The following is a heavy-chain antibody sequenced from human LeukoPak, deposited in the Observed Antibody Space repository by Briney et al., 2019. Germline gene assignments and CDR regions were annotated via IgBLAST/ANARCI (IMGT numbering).Heavy chain of an antibody. J-gene: IGHJ6*03. CDR3: ARGGKIPRYYYNSGSYIYYYYLDV. V-gene: IGHV1-69-2*01. Sequence: VASVKVSCKVSGYTFTDYYMHWVQQAPGKGLEWMGLVDPEDGETIYAEKFQGRVTITADESTNTAYMDLSSLRSEDTAVYYCARGGKIPRYYYNSGSYIYYYYLDVWGEGTTVTVSS. CDR2: VDPEDGET. D-gene: IGHD3-10*01. CDR1: GYTFTDYY.